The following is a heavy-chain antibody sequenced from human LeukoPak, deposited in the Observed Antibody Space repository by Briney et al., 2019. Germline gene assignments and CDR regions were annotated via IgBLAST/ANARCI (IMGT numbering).Heavy chain of an antibody. J-gene: IGHJ6*02. CDR1: GFAFSSYS. V-gene: IGHV3-21*01. Sequence: GGSLRLSCAASGFAFSSYSMNWVRQAPGKGLEWVSSISSSSSYIYYADSVKGRFTISRDNAKNTLYLQMNSLRAEDTAVYYCATPRLAMGSSWYSYYYYGMDVWGQGTTVTVSS. CDR2: ISSSSSYI. D-gene: IGHD6-13*01. CDR3: ATPRLAMGSSWYSYYYYGMDV.